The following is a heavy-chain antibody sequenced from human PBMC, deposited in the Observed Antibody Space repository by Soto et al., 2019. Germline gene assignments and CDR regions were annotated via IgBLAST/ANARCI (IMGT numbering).Heavy chain of an antibody. Sequence: PGGSLRLSCAASGFTFSSYAMSWVRQAPGKGLEWVSAISGSGGSTYYADSVKGRFTISRDNSKNTLYLQMNSLRAEDTAVYYCAKIPVLLWFGELLTWFDPWGQGTLVTVSS. CDR2: ISGSGGST. D-gene: IGHD3-10*01. V-gene: IGHV3-23*01. CDR1: GFTFSSYA. J-gene: IGHJ5*02. CDR3: AKIPVLLWFGELLTWFDP.